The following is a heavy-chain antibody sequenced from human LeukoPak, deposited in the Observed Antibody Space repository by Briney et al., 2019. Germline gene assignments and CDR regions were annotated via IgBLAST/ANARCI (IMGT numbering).Heavy chain of an antibody. V-gene: IGHV3-11*01. CDR3: AREGGNWGEGYFDY. CDR2: ITSCGDTI. J-gene: IGHJ4*02. CDR1: GFTFSDYY. Sequence: GGSLRLSCAASGFTFSDYYMSWIRQVPGKGLEWVSYITSCGDTIYYADSVKGRFTISRDIPENSVYLQMNSLRAEDTAVYYCAREGGNWGEGYFDYWGQGTLVTVSS. D-gene: IGHD7-27*01.